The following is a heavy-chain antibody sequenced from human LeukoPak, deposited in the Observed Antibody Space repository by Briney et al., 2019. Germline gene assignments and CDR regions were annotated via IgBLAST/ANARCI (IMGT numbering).Heavy chain of an antibody. J-gene: IGHJ4*02. CDR3: AIGRQMRQLVRGPFDY. CDR2: INAGNGNT. Sequence: ASVKVSCKASGYTFTSYAMHWVRQAPGQRLEWMGWINAGNGNTKYSQKFQGRVTITRDTSASTAYMELSSLRSEDTAVYYCAIGRQMRQLVRGPFDYWGQGTLVTVSS. V-gene: IGHV1-3*01. CDR1: GYTFTSYA. D-gene: IGHD6-13*01.